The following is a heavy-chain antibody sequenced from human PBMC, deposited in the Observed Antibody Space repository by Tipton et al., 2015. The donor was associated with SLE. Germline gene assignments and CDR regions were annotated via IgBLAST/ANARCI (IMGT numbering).Heavy chain of an antibody. CDR1: GGFFSGYY. CDR3: ARVPGEYDYYYYMDV. J-gene: IGHJ6*03. Sequence: TLSLTCAVYGGFFSGYYWSWIRQPPGKGLEWIGEINHGGSTNYNPSLKSRVTISVDTSKNQFSLKLSSVTAADTAVYYCARVPGEYDYYYYMDVWGKGTTVTVSS. D-gene: IGHD2/OR15-2a*01. CDR2: INHGGST. V-gene: IGHV4-34*01.